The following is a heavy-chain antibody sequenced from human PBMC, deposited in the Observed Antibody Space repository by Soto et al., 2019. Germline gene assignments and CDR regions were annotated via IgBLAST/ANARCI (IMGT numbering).Heavy chain of an antibody. Sequence: PSETLSLTCTVSGGSISSYYWSWIRQPPGKGLEWIGYIYYSGSTNYNPSLKSRVTISVDTSKNQFSLKLSSVTAADTAVYYCARDLSSYSYYYGMDVWGQGTTVTVSS. CDR3: ARDLSSYSYYYGMDV. J-gene: IGHJ6*02. V-gene: IGHV4-59*01. D-gene: IGHD6-19*01. CDR1: GGSISSYY. CDR2: IYYSGST.